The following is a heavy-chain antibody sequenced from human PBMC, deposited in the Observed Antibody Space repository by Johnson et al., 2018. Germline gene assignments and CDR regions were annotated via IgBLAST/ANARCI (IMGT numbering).Heavy chain of an antibody. CDR2: RNPNSGNT. J-gene: IGHJ4*02. Sequence: QVQLVQSGAEVRKPGASVKVSCKASGYSFTSYDINWVRQATGQGPEWMGWRNPNSGNTGYARRLQGRVTMTRDTSPSTAYMELRDLTSEDPAGYYCARGYIGYTRGWGDYGGQGTLVTVSS. CDR3: ARGYIGYTRGWGDY. V-gene: IGHV1-8*01. D-gene: IGHD6-19*01. CDR1: GYSFTSYD.